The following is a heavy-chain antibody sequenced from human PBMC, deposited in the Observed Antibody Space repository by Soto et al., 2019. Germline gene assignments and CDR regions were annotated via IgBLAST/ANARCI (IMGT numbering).Heavy chain of an antibody. CDR2: IYPADSDT. V-gene: IGHV5-51*03. D-gene: IGHD3-16*01. Sequence: EVQLVQSGAEVKKPGESLKITCKASGYTFSSDWIGWVRQMPGKGLEWMGIIYPADSDTRYSPSFQGQVTISADKSISTAWLQWSSLKASDTAIYYCACVFGGASDWGQGTLVTVSS. CDR3: ACVFGGASD. CDR1: GYTFSSDW. J-gene: IGHJ4*02.